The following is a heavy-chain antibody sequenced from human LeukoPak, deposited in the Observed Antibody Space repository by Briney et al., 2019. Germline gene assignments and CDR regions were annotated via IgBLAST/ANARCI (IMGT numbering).Heavy chain of an antibody. CDR2: ISSSSSYI. J-gene: IGHJ4*02. D-gene: IGHD1-26*01. CDR3: ARVSEWELPDDY. Sequence: PGGSLRLSCAASGFTFSSYSMNWVRQAPGKRLEWVSSISSSSSYIYYADSVKGRFTISRDNAKNSLYLQMNSLRAEDTAVYYCARVSEWELPDDYWGQGTLVTVSS. CDR1: GFTFSSYS. V-gene: IGHV3-21*01.